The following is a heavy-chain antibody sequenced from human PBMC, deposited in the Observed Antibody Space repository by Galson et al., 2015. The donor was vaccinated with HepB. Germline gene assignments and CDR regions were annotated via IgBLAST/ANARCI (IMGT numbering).Heavy chain of an antibody. CDR1: EFSFSSYG. J-gene: IGHJ4*02. CDR2: ISYDGSNK. Sequence: SLRLSCAASEFSFSSYGMHWVRQAPGKGLEWVAVISYDGSNKFYADSVKGRFTISRDNSKNTLDLQMNSLRPEDTAVYYCANVRVPGYCGGDCYPGYWGQGTLVTVSS. D-gene: IGHD2-21*01. CDR3: ANVRVPGYCGGDCYPGY. V-gene: IGHV3-30*18.